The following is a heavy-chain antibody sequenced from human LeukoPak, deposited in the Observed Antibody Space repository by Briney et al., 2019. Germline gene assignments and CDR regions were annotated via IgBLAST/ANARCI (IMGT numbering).Heavy chain of an antibody. CDR3: ARDEGVGERGAY. Sequence: ASVKVSCKASGFTFTNYGIGWVRQAPGHGLEWMGWISAYNGDTNYAQKLQDRVTMTTDTSTSTAYMELRSLRSDDTATYYCARDEGVGERGAYWGQGTLVTVSS. V-gene: IGHV1-18*01. CDR2: ISAYNGDT. CDR1: GFTFTNYG. J-gene: IGHJ4*02. D-gene: IGHD3-16*01.